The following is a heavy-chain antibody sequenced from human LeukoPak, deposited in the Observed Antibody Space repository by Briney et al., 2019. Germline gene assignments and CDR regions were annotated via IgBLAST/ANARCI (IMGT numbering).Heavy chain of an antibody. V-gene: IGHV3-74*01. J-gene: IGHJ4*02. CDR1: GFTFSSYW. CDR3: ARSFRSSGSENFDY. Sequence: GGSLRLSSAASGFTFSSYWMHWVRQAPGKGLVWVSRINSDGSSTSYADSVKGRFTISRDNAKNTLYLQMNSLRAEDTAVYYCARSFRSSGSENFDYWGQGTLVTVSS. CDR2: INSDGSST. D-gene: IGHD3-10*01.